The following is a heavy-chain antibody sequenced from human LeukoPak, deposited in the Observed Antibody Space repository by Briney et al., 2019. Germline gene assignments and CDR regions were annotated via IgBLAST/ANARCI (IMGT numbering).Heavy chain of an antibody. Sequence: GGSLRLSCAASGFTFSTYPMHWVRQAPGKGLEWVALISYDGSNKYYADSVKGRVTISRDNSKNTLYLQMNSLRAEDTAVYYCANLGLGSGTEFDYWGQGTLVTVSS. J-gene: IGHJ4*02. CDR1: GFTFSTYP. CDR2: ISYDGSNK. V-gene: IGHV3-30*04. D-gene: IGHD3-16*01. CDR3: ANLGLGSGTEFDY.